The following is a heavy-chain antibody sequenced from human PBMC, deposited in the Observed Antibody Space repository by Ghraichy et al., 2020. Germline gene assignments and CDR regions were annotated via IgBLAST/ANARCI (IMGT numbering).Heavy chain of an antibody. Sequence: ASVKVSCKAFGYTFTGYYMHWVRQAPGQGREWLGVINPSSGSTTYAQKFQGRVTMTMDTSTSTVYMELSSLRSEDTAVYYCAREVTKYYNGMDVWGQGTTVAVSS. D-gene: IGHD2-8*01. CDR1: GYTFTGYY. CDR3: AREVTKYYNGMDV. CDR2: INPSSGST. V-gene: IGHV1-46*03. J-gene: IGHJ6*02.